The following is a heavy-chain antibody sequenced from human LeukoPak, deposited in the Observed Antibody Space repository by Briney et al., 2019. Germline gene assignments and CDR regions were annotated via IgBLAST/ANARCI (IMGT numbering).Heavy chain of an antibody. CDR2: ISSSSSYI. J-gene: IGHJ4*02. D-gene: IGHD5-18*01. Sequence: PGGGPRPLCSASWLILSSCNLKRGRPAPGEGAVWVSSISSSSSYIYYADSVKGRFTSSRDNAKTSLYLQMNSLRAEDTAVYYCARDGLHTAHFDYWGQGTLVTVSS. CDR1: WLILSSCN. V-gene: IGHV3-21*01. CDR3: ARDGLHTAHFDY.